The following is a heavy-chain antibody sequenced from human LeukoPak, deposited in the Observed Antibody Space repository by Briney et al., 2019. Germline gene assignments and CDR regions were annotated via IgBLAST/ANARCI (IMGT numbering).Heavy chain of an antibody. CDR1: GYSFTDYY. CDR2: IKPDSGGT. CDR3: ARAGIWDYSDSSGYHNGAFDI. D-gene: IGHD3-22*01. V-gene: IGHV1-2*02. Sequence: EASVKVSCKASGYSFTDYYMHWVRQAPGQGPEWMGWIKPDSGGTNYAQKFQGRVTMTRDMSSVTAYMELSRLRSDDTAVYYCARAGIWDYSDSSGYHNGAFDIWGQGTMVTVSS. J-gene: IGHJ3*02.